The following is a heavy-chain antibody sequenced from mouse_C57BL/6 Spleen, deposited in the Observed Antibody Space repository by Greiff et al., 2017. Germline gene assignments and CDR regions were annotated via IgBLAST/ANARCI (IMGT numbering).Heavy chain of an antibody. CDR2: INPNNGGT. CDR1: GYTFTDYY. CDR3: ARLDYYGYYFDY. V-gene: IGHV1-26*01. J-gene: IGHJ2*01. Sequence: EVQLQQSGPELVKPGASVNISCKASGYTFTDYYMNWVKQSHGKSLEWIGDINPNNGGTSYNQKFKGKATLTVDKSSSTAYMELRSLTSEDSAVYYCARLDYYGYYFDYWGQGTTLTVSS. D-gene: IGHD1-1*01.